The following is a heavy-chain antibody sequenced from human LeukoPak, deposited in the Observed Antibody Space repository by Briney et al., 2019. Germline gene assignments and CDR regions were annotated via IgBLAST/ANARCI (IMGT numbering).Heavy chain of an antibody. J-gene: IGHJ6*03. V-gene: IGHV1-69*05. Sequence: GASVKVSCKASGGTFSSYAISWVRQAPGQGLEWMGGIIPIFGTANYAQKFQGRVTITTDESTSTAYMELSSLRSEDTAVYYCARGGCSSTSCYTRYYYYYMDVWGKGTTVTVSS. D-gene: IGHD2-2*02. CDR3: ARGGCSSTSCYTRYYYYYMDV. CDR2: IIPIFGTA. CDR1: GGTFSSYA.